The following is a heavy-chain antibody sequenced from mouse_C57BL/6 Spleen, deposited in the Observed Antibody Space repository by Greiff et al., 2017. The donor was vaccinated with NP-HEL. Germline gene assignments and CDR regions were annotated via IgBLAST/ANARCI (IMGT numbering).Heavy chain of an antibody. CDR2: INPGSGGT. Sequence: VQLQQSGAELVRPGTSVKVSCKASGYAFTNYLIEWVKQRPGQGLEWIGVINPGSGGTNYNEKFKGKATLTADKSSSTAYMQLSSLTSEDSAVYFCARWNYDYFDYWGQGTTRTVSS. CDR1: GYAFTNYL. V-gene: IGHV1-54*01. CDR3: ARWNYDYFDY. J-gene: IGHJ2*01. D-gene: IGHD2-4*01.